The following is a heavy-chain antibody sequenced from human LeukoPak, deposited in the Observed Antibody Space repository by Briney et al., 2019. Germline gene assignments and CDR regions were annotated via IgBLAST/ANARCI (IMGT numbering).Heavy chain of an antibody. J-gene: IGHJ5*02. Sequence: PSETLSLTCTVSGGSISSYCWIWIRQSAEKGLEWIGRICSSGSTVYNPSLKSRVTISSDMSNNQSSLKMSSVTAADTAVYYCARDRGTDGSDQLDPWGQGIRVTVSS. CDR2: ICSSGST. V-gene: IGHV4-4*07. D-gene: IGHD3-10*01. CDR1: GGSISSYC. CDR3: ARDRGTDGSDQLDP.